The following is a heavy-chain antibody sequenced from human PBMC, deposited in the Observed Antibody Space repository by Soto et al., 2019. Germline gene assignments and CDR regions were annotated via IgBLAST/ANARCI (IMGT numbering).Heavy chain of an antibody. D-gene: IGHD3-22*01. CDR3: ARNSGLTNHPEYCYGMDV. CDR2: IIPIFGTA. Sequence: SVKVSCKASGGTFSSYAISWVRQAPGQGLEWMGGIIPIFGTANYAQKFQGRVTITADESTSTAYMELSSLRSEDTAVYYCARNSGLTNHPEYCYGMDVWGQGTTVTVSS. V-gene: IGHV1-69*13. CDR1: GGTFSSYA. J-gene: IGHJ6*02.